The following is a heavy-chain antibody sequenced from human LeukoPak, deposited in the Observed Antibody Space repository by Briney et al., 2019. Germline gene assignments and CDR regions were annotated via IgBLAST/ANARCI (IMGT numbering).Heavy chain of an antibody. J-gene: IGHJ6*04. Sequence: SETLSLTCTVSGGSISSHYWSWIRQPPGKGLEWIGYIYYSGSTNYNPSLKSRVTISVDTSKNQFSLKQSSVTAADTAVYYCASIYCSSTSCYMDVWGKGTTVTVSS. CDR2: IYYSGST. CDR3: ASIYCSSTSCYMDV. D-gene: IGHD2-2*01. CDR1: GGSISSHY. V-gene: IGHV4-59*11.